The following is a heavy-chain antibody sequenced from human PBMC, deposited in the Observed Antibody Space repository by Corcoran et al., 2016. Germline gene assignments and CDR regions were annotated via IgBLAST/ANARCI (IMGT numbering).Heavy chain of an antibody. V-gene: IGHV4-34*01. CDR1: GGSFSGYY. Sequence: QVQLQQWGAGLLKPSETLSLTCAVYGGSFSGYYWSWIRQPPGKGLEWIGEINHSGSTNYNPSLKSRVTISVDTSKNQFSLKLSSVTAADTAVYYCARGRFARRKSGFGRLYNWFDPWGQGTLVTVSS. CDR2: INHSGST. D-gene: IGHD3-10*01. J-gene: IGHJ5*02. CDR3: ARGRFARRKSGFGRLYNWFDP.